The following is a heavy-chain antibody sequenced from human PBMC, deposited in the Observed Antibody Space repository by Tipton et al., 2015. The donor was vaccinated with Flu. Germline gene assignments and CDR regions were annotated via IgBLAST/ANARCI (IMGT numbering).Heavy chain of an antibody. D-gene: IGHD4-11*01. Sequence: TLSLTCVVSGFSITRDYYWGWVRQPPGKGLEWIGSSHHGGDTYYNPSLKSRVTMSVDTSKNQFSLKLTSVTAADAAVYYCARRDYSNYVSEAKSWFDPCGQGTLVTVSS. CDR1: GFSITRDYY. J-gene: IGHJ5*02. CDR2: SHHGGDT. CDR3: ARRDYSNYVSEAKSWFDP. V-gene: IGHV4-38-2*01.